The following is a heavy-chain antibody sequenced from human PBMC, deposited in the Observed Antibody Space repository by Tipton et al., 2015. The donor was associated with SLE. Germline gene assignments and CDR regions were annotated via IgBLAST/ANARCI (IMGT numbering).Heavy chain of an antibody. CDR2: INWNGGST. J-gene: IGHJ3*02. V-gene: IGHV3-20*04. CDR1: GFTFSSCA. D-gene: IGHD3/OR15-3a*01. Sequence: SLRLSCAASGFTFSSCAMSWVRQAPGKGLEWVSGINWNGGSTGYADSVKGRFTISRDNAKNSLYLQMNSLRAEDTALYYCARVWTGDNAFDIWGQGTMVTVSS. CDR3: ARVWTGDNAFDI.